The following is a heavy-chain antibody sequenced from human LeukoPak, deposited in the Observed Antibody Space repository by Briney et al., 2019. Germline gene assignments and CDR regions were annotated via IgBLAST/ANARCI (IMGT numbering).Heavy chain of an antibody. J-gene: IGHJ4*02. V-gene: IGHV3-15*01. CDR2: IKSKTDGGTT. Sequence: PGGSLRLSCAASVFTFSNAWMSWVRQAPGKGLEWVGRIKSKTDGGTTDYAAPVKGRFTISRDDSKNTLYLQMNSLKTEDTAVYYCTTDPNYYGSGSYLDYWGQGTLVTVSS. D-gene: IGHD3-10*01. CDR1: VFTFSNAW. CDR3: TTDPNYYGSGSYLDY.